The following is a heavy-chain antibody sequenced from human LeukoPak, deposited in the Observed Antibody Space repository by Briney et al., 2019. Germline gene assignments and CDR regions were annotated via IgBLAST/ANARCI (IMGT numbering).Heavy chain of an antibody. D-gene: IGHD6-19*01. CDR1: GGTFSSYA. J-gene: IGHJ6*02. Sequence: SVKVSCKASGGTFSSYAISWVRQAPGQGLEWMGRIIPILGIANYAQKFQGRVTITADKSTSTAYMELSSLRSEDTAVYYCARDLFSSGWYPMGDYYYGMDVWGQGTTVTVSS. CDR2: IIPILGIA. CDR3: ARDLFSSGWYPMGDYYYGMDV. V-gene: IGHV1-69*04.